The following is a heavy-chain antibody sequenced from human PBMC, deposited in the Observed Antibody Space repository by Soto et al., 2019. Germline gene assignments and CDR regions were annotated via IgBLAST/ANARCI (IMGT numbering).Heavy chain of an antibody. CDR3: TRGDY. V-gene: IGHV4-31*03. Sequence: QVQLQESGPGLVKPSQTLSLTCTVSGDSMTTVGYYWTWIRQHPGQGLEWIGFIPYRGSTYYSSSLKGRVAISAYTSKNQFSLNLNSVTAADTAVYYCTRGDYWGQGTLVTVSS. CDR1: GDSMTTVGYY. J-gene: IGHJ4*02. CDR2: IPYRGST.